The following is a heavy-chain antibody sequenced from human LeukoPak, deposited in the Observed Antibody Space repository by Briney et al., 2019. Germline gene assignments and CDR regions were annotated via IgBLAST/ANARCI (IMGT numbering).Heavy chain of an antibody. CDR2: IYTSGST. J-gene: IGHJ4*02. D-gene: IGHD3-3*01. CDR3: ARVTYYDFWSGYYPDY. V-gene: IGHV4-4*07. CDR1: GGSISSYY. Sequence: SETLSLTCTVSGGSISSYYWSWIRQPAGKGLEWIGRIYTSGSTNYNPSLKSRVTISVDTSKNQFSLKLSSVTAADTAVCYCARVTYYDFWSGYYPDYWGQGTLVTVSS.